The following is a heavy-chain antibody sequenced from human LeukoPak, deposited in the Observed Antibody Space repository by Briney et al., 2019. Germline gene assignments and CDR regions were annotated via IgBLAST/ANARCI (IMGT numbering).Heavy chain of an antibody. D-gene: IGHD3-10*01. J-gene: IGHJ3*02. CDR3: ARSRAGSGSYFGAFDI. CDR2: YSDGRT. Sequence: YSDGRTYYTDSVKGRFTISRDNSKNTLYLQMNSLRAEDTAVYYCARSRAGSGSYFGAFDIWGQGTMVTVSS. V-gene: IGHV3-53*01.